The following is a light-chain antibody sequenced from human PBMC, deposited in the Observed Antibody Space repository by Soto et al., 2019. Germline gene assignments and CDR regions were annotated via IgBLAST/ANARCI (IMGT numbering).Light chain of an antibody. V-gene: IGLV1-40*01. CDR1: SSNIGAGYD. Sequence: QLVLTQPPSVSGAPGQRVTISCTGGSSNIGAGYDVHWYRQFPGTAPKLLVYGNSNRPSGISDRFSASKSGSSASLAITGLQAEGEADYSCHSYDTSLGARVFGGGTKLPVL. CDR3: HSYDTSLGARV. J-gene: IGLJ3*02. CDR2: GNS.